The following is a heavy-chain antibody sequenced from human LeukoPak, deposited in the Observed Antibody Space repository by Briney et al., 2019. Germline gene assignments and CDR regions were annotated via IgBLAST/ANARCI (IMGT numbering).Heavy chain of an antibody. D-gene: IGHD3-22*01. CDR1: GVSISGYY. CDR3: ARDSPSTYYYDSSGS. Sequence: SETLSLTCSVSGVSISGYYWIWIRQSAEKGLEWIGRIYSSGSARYNPSLKSRVTMSVDTSKNHFSLKLSSVTAADTAVYYCARDSPSTYYYDSSGSWGQGTLVTVSS. V-gene: IGHV4-4*07. CDR2: IYSSGSA. J-gene: IGHJ5*02.